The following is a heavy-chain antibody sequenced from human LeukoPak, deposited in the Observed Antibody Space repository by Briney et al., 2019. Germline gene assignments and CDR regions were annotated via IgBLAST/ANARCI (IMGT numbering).Heavy chain of an antibody. D-gene: IGHD3-3*01. J-gene: IGHJ4*02. V-gene: IGHV4-59*01. Sequence: PSETLSLTCTVSGVSISSSYWSWIRQPPGKGLEWIGYIYFSGSTSYNPSLKSRVTISVDRSKNQFSLKLSSVAAADTAVYYCARSYDTNFDYWGQGTLVTVSS. CDR2: IYFSGST. CDR3: ARSYDTNFDY. CDR1: GVSISSSY.